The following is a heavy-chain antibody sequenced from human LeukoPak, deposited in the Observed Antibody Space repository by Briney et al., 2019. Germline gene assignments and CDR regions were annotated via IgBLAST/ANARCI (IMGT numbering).Heavy chain of an antibody. V-gene: IGHV1-3*01. CDR2: INAGNGNT. CDR1: GYTFTGYY. Sequence: GASVKVSCKASGYTFTGYYMHWVRQAPGQRLEWMGWINAGNGNTKYSQKFQGRVTITRDTSASTAYMELSSLRSEDTAVYYCARDISGDGYNWLVYWGQGTLVTVSS. J-gene: IGHJ4*02. D-gene: IGHD5-24*01. CDR3: ARDISGDGYNWLVY.